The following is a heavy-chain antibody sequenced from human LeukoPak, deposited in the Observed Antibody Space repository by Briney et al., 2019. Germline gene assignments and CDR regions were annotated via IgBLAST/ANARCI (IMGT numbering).Heavy chain of an antibody. CDR3: ARDKKDYYDSSGYYYFAFDI. D-gene: IGHD3-22*01. V-gene: IGHV4-59*01. Sequence: NTSEPLSLTCTVSGGSIRSYYWSWIRQPPGKGLEWIGYIYYSGSTNYNPSLKSRVTISVDTSKNQFSLKLSSVTAADTAVYYCARDKKDYYDSSGYYYFAFDIWGQGTMVNVSS. CDR1: GGSIRSYY. J-gene: IGHJ3*02. CDR2: IYYSGST.